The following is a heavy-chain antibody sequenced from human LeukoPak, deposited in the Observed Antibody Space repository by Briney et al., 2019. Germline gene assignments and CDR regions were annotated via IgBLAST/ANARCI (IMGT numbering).Heavy chain of an antibody. Sequence: PSETLSLTCAVYGGSFSGYYWSWIRQPPGKGLEWIGEINHSGSTNYNPSLKSRVTISVDTSKNQFSLKLSSVTAADTAVYYCARGGRKVRVAGTLCSFDYWGQGTLVTVSS. V-gene: IGHV4-34*01. CDR2: INHSGST. D-gene: IGHD6-19*01. CDR1: GGSFSGYY. CDR3: ARGGRKVRVAGTLCSFDY. J-gene: IGHJ4*02.